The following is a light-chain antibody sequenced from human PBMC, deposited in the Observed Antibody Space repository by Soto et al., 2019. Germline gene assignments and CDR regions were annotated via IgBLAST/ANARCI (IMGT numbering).Light chain of an antibody. J-gene: IGKJ1*01. CDR2: GAS. CDR1: QSVSNNY. Sequence: EIVFTQSPGTLSLSPGERATLSCRASQSVSNNYLAWYQQKPGEAPRLLIYGASNRATGIPDRLSGSGSGTDFTPTIRRLEPEDSAVYYCQQYGSSGTFGQGTKVDIK. CDR3: QQYGSSGT. V-gene: IGKV3-20*01.